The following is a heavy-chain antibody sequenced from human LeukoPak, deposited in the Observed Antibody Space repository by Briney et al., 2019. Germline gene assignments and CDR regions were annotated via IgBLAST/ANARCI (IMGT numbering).Heavy chain of an antibody. J-gene: IGHJ4*02. V-gene: IGHV3-23*01. CDR1: GFTFSGYA. Sequence: GGSLRLSCVASGFTFSGYAMSWVRQAPGKGLEWVSLTSGSGGTTYYADSVKGRFTISRDNTKNTLYLQMNSLRDEDTAVYYCARRVGGANNFDYWGQGTLVTVSS. CDR3: ARRVGGANNFDY. CDR2: TSGSGGTT. D-gene: IGHD1-26*01.